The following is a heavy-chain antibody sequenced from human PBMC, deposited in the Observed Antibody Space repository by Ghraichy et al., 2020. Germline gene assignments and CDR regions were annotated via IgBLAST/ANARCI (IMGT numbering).Heavy chain of an antibody. CDR3: AKDGTMRVSMRVAIPWYDP. Sequence: GEYLNISCAASGFTFSNYAMTWVRQTPGKGLEWVSGISDGGSVSHYADSVKGRFTISRDNSKNTLYLQMNSLRVEDSAKYYCAKDGTMRVSMRVAIPWYDPWGQGTLVTVSS. V-gene: IGHV3-23*01. D-gene: IGHD3-22*01. J-gene: IGHJ5*02. CDR1: GFTFSNYA. CDR2: ISDGGSVS.